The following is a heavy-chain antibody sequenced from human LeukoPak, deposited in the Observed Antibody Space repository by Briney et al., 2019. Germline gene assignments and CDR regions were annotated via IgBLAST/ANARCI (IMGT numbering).Heavy chain of an antibody. D-gene: IGHD2-2*02. Sequence: SETLSLTCTGSGGSISSYYWSWIRQPPGKGLEWIGDIYYSGSTNYNPSLKSRVTISVDTSKNQFSLKLSSVTAADTAVYYCARLVVVPAAIGYYYYYGMDVWGQGTTVTVSS. J-gene: IGHJ6*02. CDR2: IYYSGST. CDR1: GGSISSYY. V-gene: IGHV4-59*08. CDR3: ARLVVVPAAIGYYYYYGMDV.